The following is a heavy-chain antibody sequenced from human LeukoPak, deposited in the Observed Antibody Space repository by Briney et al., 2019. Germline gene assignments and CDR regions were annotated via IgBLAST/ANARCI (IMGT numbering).Heavy chain of an antibody. CDR3: ARNIVESTALDS. V-gene: IGHV4-30-2*01. J-gene: IGHJ4*02. CDR1: GGSISSGGYS. CDR2: IYHSGNT. D-gene: IGHD1-26*01. Sequence: PSETLSLTCAVSGGSISSGGYSWSWIRQPPGKGLEWIGNIYHSGNTNYNPSLKSRVTISVDRSKNQFSLKLSSVTAADTAVYYCARNIVESTALDSWGQGTLVTVSS.